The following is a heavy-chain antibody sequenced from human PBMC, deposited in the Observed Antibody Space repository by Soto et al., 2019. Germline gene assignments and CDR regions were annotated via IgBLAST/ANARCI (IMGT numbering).Heavy chain of an antibody. D-gene: IGHD2-15*01. CDR1: GGAFSDYA. J-gene: IGHJ6*02. CDR3: ASWLKGPDIGNYYYGMDV. Sequence: QVQLVQSGAEVKKPGSSVKVSCKASGGAFSDYAFSWVRQAPGQGLEWLGGIMPIFRAPDYAQKFQGRVTITVDEFTRTAYLEMNNLRSEDTAVYYCASWLKGPDIGNYYYGMDVWGQGTTVPVS. CDR2: IMPIFRAP. V-gene: IGHV1-69*12.